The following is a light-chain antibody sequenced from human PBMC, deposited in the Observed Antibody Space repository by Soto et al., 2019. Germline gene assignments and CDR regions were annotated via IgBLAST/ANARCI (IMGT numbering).Light chain of an antibody. V-gene: IGLV2-11*01. J-gene: IGLJ7*01. Sequence: QSALTQPRSVSGSPGQSVTISCTGTSSDVGGYNYVSWYQQHPGKAPKLMIYDVSKRPSGVPVRFSGSKSGNTASLTISGLQAEDEADYYCCSYAGTYTFVFGTGTQLTVL. CDR2: DVS. CDR3: CSYAGTYTFV. CDR1: SSDVGGYNY.